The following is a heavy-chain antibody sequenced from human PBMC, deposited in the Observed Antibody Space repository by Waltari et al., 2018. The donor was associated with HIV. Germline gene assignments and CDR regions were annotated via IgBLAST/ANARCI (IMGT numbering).Heavy chain of an antibody. J-gene: IGHJ4*02. CDR1: RFRFSTYA. CDR2: ISGSGDNT. CDR3: AKGKTGDF. V-gene: IGHV3-23*01. Sequence: EVQLLESGGGFVQPGGPLRLSCPPHRFRFSTYAMSWVRQAPGKGLEWVSAISGSGDNTDYADSVKGRFTISRDNSKNTLYLQMSSLRAEDTAVYYCAKGKTGDFWGQGTLVTVSS.